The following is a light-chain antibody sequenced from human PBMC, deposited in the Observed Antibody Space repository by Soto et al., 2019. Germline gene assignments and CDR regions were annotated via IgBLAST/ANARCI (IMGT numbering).Light chain of an antibody. CDR1: QDINIY. J-gene: IGKJ1*01. CDR2: AAS. Sequence: DIQMTQSPSSLFASVGDRVTITCQATQDINIYLNWYQQKPGKAPKLLIYAASSLQSGVPSRFSGSGSGTEFTLTISSLQPDDFATYYCQQYNSYSRTFGQGTKVDNK. V-gene: IGKV1-16*01. CDR3: QQYNSYSRT.